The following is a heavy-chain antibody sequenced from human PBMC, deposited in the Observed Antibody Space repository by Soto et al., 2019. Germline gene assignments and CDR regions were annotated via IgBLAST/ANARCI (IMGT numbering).Heavy chain of an antibody. V-gene: IGHV3-11*01. Sequence: VQLVESGGGLVMPGGSLRLSCAASGFTFSAYYMSWVRQAPGEGLEWISYISNNGGKTYYADSVKGRLTISRDNANNLMNLQMNSLRAEDTAVYYCVRSRPGTGEAFDIWGLGTIVTVSS. D-gene: IGHD1-26*01. CDR2: ISNNGGKT. CDR1: GFTFSAYY. CDR3: VRSRPGTGEAFDI. J-gene: IGHJ3*02.